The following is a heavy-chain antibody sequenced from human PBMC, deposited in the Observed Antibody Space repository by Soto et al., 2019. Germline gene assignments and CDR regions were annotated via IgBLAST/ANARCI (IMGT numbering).Heavy chain of an antibody. V-gene: IGHV5-51*01. Sequence: XESLKISRKGSGYSLTSYWLVWVRQMPGKGLEWMGIIYPGDSDTRYSPSFQGQVTISADKSISTAYLQWSSLKASDTAMYYCARHSHAIHGFEFDPWGQGTLVTVSS. CDR3: ARHSHAIHGFEFDP. CDR2: IYPGDSDT. J-gene: IGHJ5*02. CDR1: GYSLTSYW. D-gene: IGHD3-16*01.